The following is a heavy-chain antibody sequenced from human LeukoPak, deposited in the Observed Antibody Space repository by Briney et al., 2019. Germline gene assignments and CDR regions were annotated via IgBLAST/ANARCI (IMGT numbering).Heavy chain of an antibody. Sequence: GGSLRLSCAASGHTFSHYAMTWVPHAPGKGLEWVSSSRGSGGSTLYADSVKGRFTISRDNSKDTLYLQMNSLRAEDTAVYYCAKSTAAGRVAFDSWGQGTMVSDSS. CDR2: SRGSGGST. CDR1: GHTFSHYA. J-gene: IGHJ3*02. D-gene: IGHD6-13*01. CDR3: AKSTAAGRVAFDS. V-gene: IGHV3-23*01.